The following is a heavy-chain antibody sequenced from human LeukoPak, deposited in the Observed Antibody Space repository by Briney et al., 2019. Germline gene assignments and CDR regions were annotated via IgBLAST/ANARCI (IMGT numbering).Heavy chain of an antibody. V-gene: IGHV3-7*03. D-gene: IGHD2-15*01. CDR2: IKQDGSEK. Sequence: GGSLRLSCAASGFTFSSYWMTWVRQAPGKGLEWVANIKQDGSEKCYVDSVKGRFTISRDNAKNSLYLQMNSLRAEDTAVYYCARCLSGLWYFDLWGRGTLVTVSS. J-gene: IGHJ2*01. CDR3: ARCLSGLWYFDL. CDR1: GFTFSSYW.